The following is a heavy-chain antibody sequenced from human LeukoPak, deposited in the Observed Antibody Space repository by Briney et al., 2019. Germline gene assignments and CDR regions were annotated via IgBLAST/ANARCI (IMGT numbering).Heavy chain of an antibody. D-gene: IGHD3-22*01. CDR2: IIPIFGTA. CDR3: ARDYYYDSSGLDY. V-gene: IGHV1-69*05. J-gene: IGHJ4*02. Sequence: SVKVSCKASGGTFSSYAISWVRQAPGQGLEWMGRIIPIFGTANYARKFQGRVTITTDESTSTAYMELSSLRSEDTAVYYCARDYYYDSSGLDYWGQGTLVTVSS. CDR1: GGTFSSYA.